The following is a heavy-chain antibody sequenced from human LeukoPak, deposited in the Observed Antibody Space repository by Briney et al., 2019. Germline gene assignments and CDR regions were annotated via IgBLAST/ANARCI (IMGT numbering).Heavy chain of an antibody. D-gene: IGHD1-1*01. CDR2: IIPILGIA. V-gene: IGHV1-69*04. CDR1: GGTFSSYA. Sequence: GASVKVSCKASGGTFSSYAISWVRQAPGQGLEWMGRIIPILGIANYAQKFQGRVTITADKSTSTAYMELSSLRSEDTAVYYRASFQYYNQDWFDPWGQGTLVTVSS. CDR3: ASFQYYNQDWFDP. J-gene: IGHJ5*02.